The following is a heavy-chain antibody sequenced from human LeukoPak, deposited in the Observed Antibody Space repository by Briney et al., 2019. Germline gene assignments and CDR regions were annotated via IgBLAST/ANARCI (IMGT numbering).Heavy chain of an antibody. D-gene: IGHD3-10*01. CDR3: ARRTPGLMVREVYFDY. V-gene: IGHV5-51*01. Sequence: GESLKISCKGSGYSFTSYWIGWVRQMPGKGLEWMGIIYPGDSDTRYSPSFQGQVTISADKSISTAYLQWSSLKASDTAMYYCARRTPGLMVREVYFDYWGQGTLVTVSS. CDR1: GYSFTSYW. CDR2: IYPGDSDT. J-gene: IGHJ4*02.